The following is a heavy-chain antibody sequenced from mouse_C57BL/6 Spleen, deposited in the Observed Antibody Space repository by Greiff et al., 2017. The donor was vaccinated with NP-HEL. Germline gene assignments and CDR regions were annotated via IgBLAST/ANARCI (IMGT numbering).Heavy chain of an antibody. CDR3: ARSGQLSPFAY. CDR1: GYTFTSYG. CDR2: IYPRSGTT. Sequence: QVQLKQSGAELARPGASVKLSCKASGYTFTSYGISWVKQRTGQGLEWIGEIYPRSGTTYYNEKFKGKATLTADKSSSTAYMELRSLTSEDSAVYFCARSGQLSPFAYWGQGTLVTVSA. V-gene: IGHV1-81*01. D-gene: IGHD3-2*02. J-gene: IGHJ3*01.